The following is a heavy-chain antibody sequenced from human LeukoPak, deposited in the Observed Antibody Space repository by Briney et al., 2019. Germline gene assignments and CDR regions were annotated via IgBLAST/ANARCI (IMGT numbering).Heavy chain of an antibody. CDR1: GFTFSSYG. D-gene: IGHD4-17*01. J-gene: IGHJ4*02. V-gene: IGHV3-74*01. CDR3: ARDGDTSGDSVPYFDW. Sequence: PGRSLRLSCAASGFTFSSYGMHWVRQAPGKGLVWVSRINRDGSITRYADSVKGRFTVSRDNAKNMLFLQMDSLRAEDTAVYYCARDGDTSGDSVPYFDWWGQGTLVTVSS. CDR2: INRDGSIT.